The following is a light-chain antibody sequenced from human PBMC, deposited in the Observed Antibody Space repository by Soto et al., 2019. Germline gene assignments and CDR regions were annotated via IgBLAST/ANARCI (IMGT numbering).Light chain of an antibody. Sequence: AWTQSPGTLSSSPGESSTTSCRASQSVSSGFLAWYQQQPGQAPRLLIYGASSRATGIPDRFSGSGSGTDFTLTISRLEPEDFAVYYCQQYGSSPWTFGQGTKVDI. CDR2: GAS. V-gene: IGKV3-20*01. CDR1: QSVSSGF. J-gene: IGKJ1*01. CDR3: QQYGSSPWT.